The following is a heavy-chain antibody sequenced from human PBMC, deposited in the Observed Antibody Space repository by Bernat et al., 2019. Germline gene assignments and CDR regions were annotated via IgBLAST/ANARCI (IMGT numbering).Heavy chain of an antibody. V-gene: IGHV3-15*07. CDR2: IKSTADGWTT. Sequence: EVQLVESGGGLVRPGGSLRLSCAGSGFTFSNAWMNWVRHAPGRGVEWVARIKSTADGWTTDYAAPVTGRFTISRDDSKNTVYVQMNSLKTEDTAVYYCSTGGYFLDYWGQGTLVTVSS. CDR3: STGGYFLDY. D-gene: IGHD1-26*01. J-gene: IGHJ4*02. CDR1: GFTFSNAW.